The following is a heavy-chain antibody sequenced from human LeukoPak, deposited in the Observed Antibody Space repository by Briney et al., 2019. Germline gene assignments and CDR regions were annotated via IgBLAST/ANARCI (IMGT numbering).Heavy chain of an antibody. D-gene: IGHD3-3*01. Sequence: GGSLRLSCAASGFTFGNSWVHWVRQAPGKGLEWVANIKQDGSAKYYVDSVKGRFTISKDSAKNSLYLQMNSLRVDDTAVYYCTRGDPDFWGQGTLVTVCS. CDR3: TRGDPDF. CDR1: GFTFGNSW. J-gene: IGHJ4*02. CDR2: IKQDGSAK. V-gene: IGHV3-7*01.